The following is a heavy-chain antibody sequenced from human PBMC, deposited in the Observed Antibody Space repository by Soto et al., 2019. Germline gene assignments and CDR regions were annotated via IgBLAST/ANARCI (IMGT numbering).Heavy chain of an antibody. CDR3: ARDVGNYVPYYYGMDV. CDR2: IAYDGTDK. CDR1: EFTFNTYA. Sequence: QAQLVESGGGVVQPGRSLRLSCAASEFTFNTYAMHWVRQAPGKGLEWVAVIAYDGTDKYYADSVKGRFTISRDNSKNALYLQMNTLRPEDTAMYYCARDVGNYVPYYYGMDVWGQGTTVTVSS. D-gene: IGHD1-7*01. V-gene: IGHV3-30*03. J-gene: IGHJ6*02.